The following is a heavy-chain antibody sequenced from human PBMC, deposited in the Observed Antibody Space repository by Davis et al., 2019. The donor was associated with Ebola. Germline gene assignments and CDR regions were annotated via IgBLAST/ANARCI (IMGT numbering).Heavy chain of an antibody. V-gene: IGHV3-23*01. CDR1: GFTFSSFA. CDR3: AKVDDRWLFDP. Sequence: ESLKIPCAASGFTFSSFAMRRVRQAPGKGREWVSAISGRGGSTYYADSVKGRFTISSDNSKNTLYLQMNSRRAEDTAVYYCAKVDDRWLFDPWGQGTLVTVSS. CDR2: ISGRGGST. D-gene: IGHD5-24*01. J-gene: IGHJ5*02.